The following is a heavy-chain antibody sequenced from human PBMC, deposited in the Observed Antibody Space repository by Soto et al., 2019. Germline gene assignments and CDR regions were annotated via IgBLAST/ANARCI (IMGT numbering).Heavy chain of an antibody. CDR2: IYYSGST. D-gene: IGHD5-12*01. V-gene: IGHV4-59*01. CDR3: ASGQHPSWIYSGNYYMDV. Sequence: SETLSLTCTVSGGSISSYYWSWIRQPPGKGLEWIGYIYYSGSTNYNPSLKSRVTISVDTSKNQFSLKLSSVTAADTAVYYCASGQHPSWIYSGNYYMDVWGKGTTVTVSS. CDR1: GGSISSYY. J-gene: IGHJ6*03.